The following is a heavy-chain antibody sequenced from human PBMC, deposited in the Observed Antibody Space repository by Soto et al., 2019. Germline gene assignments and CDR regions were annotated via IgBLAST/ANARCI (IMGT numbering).Heavy chain of an antibody. D-gene: IGHD6-13*01. CDR1: GGSISSGGYY. CDR2: IYYSGST. CDR3: ARETGYSSKGYYYYYGMDV. Sequence: PSETLSLTCTVSGGSISSGGYYWSWIRQHPGKGLEWIGYIYYSGSTYYNPSLKSRVTISVDTSKNQFSLKLGSVTAADTAVYYCARETGYSSKGYYYYYGMDVWGQGTTVTVSS. J-gene: IGHJ6*02. V-gene: IGHV4-31*03.